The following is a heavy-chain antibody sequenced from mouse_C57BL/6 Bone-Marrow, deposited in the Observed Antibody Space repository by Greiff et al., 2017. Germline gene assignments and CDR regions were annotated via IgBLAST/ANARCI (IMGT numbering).Heavy chain of an antibody. D-gene: IGHD2-1*01. CDR2: IDPNSGGT. V-gene: IGHV1-72*01. CDR1: GYTFTSYW. J-gene: IGHJ1*03. CDR3: AHGNYFYWYFAV. Sequence: QVQLQQPGAELVKPGASVKLSCKASGYTFTSYWMHWVKKRPGRGLEWIGGIDPNSGGTKYNEKFKSKATLTVDKPSSTAYMQLSSLTSEDSAVYYCAHGNYFYWYFAVWGTGTTVTVSS.